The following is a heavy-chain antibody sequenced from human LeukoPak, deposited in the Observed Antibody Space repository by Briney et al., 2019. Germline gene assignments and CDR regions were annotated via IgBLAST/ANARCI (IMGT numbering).Heavy chain of an antibody. J-gene: IGHJ4*02. D-gene: IGHD2-15*01. CDR2: IYYSGST. CDR3: ARTYCSGGSCYPAPKSYYFDY. V-gene: IGHV4-59*12. CDR1: GGSISSYY. Sequence: SETLSLTCTVSGGSISSYYWSWIRQPPGKGLEWIGYIYYSGSTNYNPSLKSRVTISVDTSKNQFSLKLSSVTAADTAVYYCARTYCSGGSCYPAPKSYYFDYWGQGTLVTVSS.